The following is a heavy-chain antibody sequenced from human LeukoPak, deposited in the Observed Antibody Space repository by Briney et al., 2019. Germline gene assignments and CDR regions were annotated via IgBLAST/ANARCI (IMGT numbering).Heavy chain of an antibody. CDR1: GFIFSDDY. V-gene: IGHV3-15*01. CDR3: TTVASGGDCYRF. J-gene: IGHJ4*02. D-gene: IGHD2-21*02. Sequence: PGGSLRLSCTASGFIFSDDYMSWIRQTPGKGLEWVGRIKTKTDGGTTDYAAPVKGRFTTSRDDSKNTLDLQMNSLKTEDTAVYYCTTVASGGDCYRFWGQGTLVTVSS. CDR2: IKTKTDGGTT.